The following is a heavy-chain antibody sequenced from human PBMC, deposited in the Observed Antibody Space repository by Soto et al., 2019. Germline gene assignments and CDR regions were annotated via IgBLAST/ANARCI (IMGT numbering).Heavy chain of an antibody. D-gene: IGHD5-12*01. Sequence: QVQLVQSGAEVKKPGSSVKVSCKASGGTFSSYAISWVRQAPGQGLEWMGGIIPIFGTANYAQKFQGRVTITADESTSTAYMELSSLRSEDTAVYYCARERSSGGYSGYDVVYWGQGTLVTVSS. CDR1: GGTFSSYA. CDR2: IIPIFGTA. CDR3: ARERSSGGYSGYDVVY. J-gene: IGHJ4*02. V-gene: IGHV1-69*01.